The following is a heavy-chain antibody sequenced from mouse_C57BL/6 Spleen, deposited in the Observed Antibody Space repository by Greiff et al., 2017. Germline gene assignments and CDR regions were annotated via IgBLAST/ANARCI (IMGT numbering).Heavy chain of an antibody. Sequence: VQLQQSGPELVKPGASVKISCKASGYSFTDYNMNWVKQSNGKSLEWIGVINPNYGTTSYNQKFKGKATLTVDQSSSTAYMQLNILTSADSAVYYCSRSSGTGNWYFDFWGTGTTVTVSS. CDR3: SRSSGTGNWYFDF. D-gene: IGHD4-1*01. V-gene: IGHV1-39*01. J-gene: IGHJ1*03. CDR2: INPNYGTT. CDR1: GYSFTDYN.